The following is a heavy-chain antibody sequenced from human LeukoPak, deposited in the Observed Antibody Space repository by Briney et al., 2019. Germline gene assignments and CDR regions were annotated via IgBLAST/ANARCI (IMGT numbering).Heavy chain of an antibody. V-gene: IGHV1-2*02. CDR3: ARGRAPYYDFWSGPLDY. CDR2: INPNSGGT. CDR1: GYXFTGYY. D-gene: IGHD3-3*01. Sequence: ASVKVSCKASGYXFTGYYIHWVRQAPGQGLEWMGWINPNSGGTNYAQKFQGRVTMTRDTSISTAYMELSRLRSDDTAVYYCARGRAPYYDFWSGPLDYWGQGTLVTVSS. J-gene: IGHJ4*02.